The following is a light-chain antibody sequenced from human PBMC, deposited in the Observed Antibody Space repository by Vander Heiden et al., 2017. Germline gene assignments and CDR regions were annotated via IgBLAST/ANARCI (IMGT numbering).Light chain of an antibody. CDR2: DDS. CDR1: NIGSKS. J-gene: IGLJ2*01. V-gene: IGLV3-21*02. CDR3: QVWDSISDHLV. Sequence: SYVLPQPPPVSVAPGQTARITCGGDNIGSKSVHWYQQKSGQAPVLVVYDDSDRPSGIPERVSGFNSGNTATLTISRVEAGDEADYYCQVWDSISDHLVFGGGTKLSVL.